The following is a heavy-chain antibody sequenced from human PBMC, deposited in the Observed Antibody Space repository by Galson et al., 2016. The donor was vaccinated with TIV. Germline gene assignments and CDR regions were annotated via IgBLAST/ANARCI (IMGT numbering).Heavy chain of an antibody. Sequence: SETLSLTCIVSGVSMSSSAYYWGWIRQTPGKGLEWIGSLYYSGSTYYYPSLKSRATVSVDTSKNHFPLKLTSVTAADTAIYYCARDMGITMSHDPFDFWGQGTMVTVSS. D-gene: IGHD3-22*01. J-gene: IGHJ3*01. CDR1: GVSMSSSAYY. V-gene: IGHV4-39*06. CDR2: LYYSGST. CDR3: ARDMGITMSHDPFDF.